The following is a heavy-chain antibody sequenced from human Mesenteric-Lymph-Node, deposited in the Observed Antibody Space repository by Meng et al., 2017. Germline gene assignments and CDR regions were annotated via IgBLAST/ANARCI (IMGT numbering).Heavy chain of an antibody. CDR3: ASGSGSYYY. D-gene: IGHD1-26*01. Sequence: GSLRLSCAVYGGSFSGYYWSWIRQPPGKGLEWIGEINHSGSTNYNPSLKSRVTISVDTSKNQFSLKLSSVTAADTAVYYCASGSGSYYYWGQGTLVTVSS. CDR2: INHSGST. CDR1: GGSFSGYY. V-gene: IGHV4-34*01. J-gene: IGHJ4*02.